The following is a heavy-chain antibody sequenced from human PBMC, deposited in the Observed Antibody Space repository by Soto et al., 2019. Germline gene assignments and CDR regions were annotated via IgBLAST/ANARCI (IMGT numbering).Heavy chain of an antibody. Sequence: PCGSLRLSCAASGVAFINGWMTCVHHAPAKYLEWAGRIKSKSYGGTTDCSTPVKCRFTISRYDSKNTLYLKMNRLKTEDTAVYYCTTVRSKYYHRSGYSFDFWGKAPLVT. CDR2: IKSKSYGGTT. V-gene: IGHV3-15*01. J-gene: IGHJ4*02. CDR3: TTVRSKYYHRSGYSFDF. D-gene: IGHD3-22*01. CDR1: GVAFINGW.